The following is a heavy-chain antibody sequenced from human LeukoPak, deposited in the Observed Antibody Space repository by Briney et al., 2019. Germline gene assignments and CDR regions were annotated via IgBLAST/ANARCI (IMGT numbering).Heavy chain of an antibody. CDR3: AKSTRDAFDI. CDR1: GFTFSSYA. D-gene: IGHD2-2*01. Sequence: GGSLRLSCAASGFTFSSYAMSWVRHAPGKGLEWVSAISGSGGSTYYADSVKGRFTISRDNSKNTQYLQMNSRRAEDTAVYYCAKSTRDAFDIWGQGTMVTVSS. CDR2: ISGSGGST. V-gene: IGHV3-23*01. J-gene: IGHJ3*02.